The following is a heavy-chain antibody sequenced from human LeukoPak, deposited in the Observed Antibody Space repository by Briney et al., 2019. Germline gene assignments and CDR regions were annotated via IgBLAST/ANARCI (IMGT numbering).Heavy chain of an antibody. CDR2: IYYSGST. Sequence: SETLPLTCTVSGGSISSYYWNWIRQPPGRGLEWIGYIYYSGSTNYNPSLKSRVTISVDTSKNQFSLKLSSVTAADTAVYFCARRSGLDYDNWAQETLVTVSS. V-gene: IGHV4-59*08. CDR3: ARRSGLDYDN. D-gene: IGHD6-19*01. CDR1: GGSISSYY. J-gene: IGHJ4*02.